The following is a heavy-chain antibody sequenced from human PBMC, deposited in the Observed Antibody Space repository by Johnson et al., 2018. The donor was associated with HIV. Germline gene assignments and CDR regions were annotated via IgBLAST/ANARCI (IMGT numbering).Heavy chain of an antibody. Sequence: VQLVESGGGLIQPGGSLRLSCVGSGFTVSSNYMSWVRQAPGKGLEWVSVIYSGGSTYYADSVKGQFTISRDNAKNSLYLQMNSLRAEDTALYYCARKADAFDIWGQGTMITVSS. CDR3: ARKADAFDI. CDR2: IYSGGST. CDR1: GFTVSSNY. J-gene: IGHJ3*02. V-gene: IGHV3-53*01.